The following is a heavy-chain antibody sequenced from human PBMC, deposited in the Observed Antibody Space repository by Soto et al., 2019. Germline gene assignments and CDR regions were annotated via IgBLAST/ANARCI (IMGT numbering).Heavy chain of an antibody. Sequence: PGESLKISCKASGYSFTSYWIGWVRQMPGKGLEWMGIIYPGDSDTRYSPSFQGQVTISADKSISTAYLQWSSLKASDTAMYYCATTSAAGKYYYGMDVWGQGTTVTVSS. CDR1: GYSFTSYW. V-gene: IGHV5-51*01. CDR2: IYPGDSDT. CDR3: ATTSAAGKYYYGMDV. D-gene: IGHD6-13*01. J-gene: IGHJ6*02.